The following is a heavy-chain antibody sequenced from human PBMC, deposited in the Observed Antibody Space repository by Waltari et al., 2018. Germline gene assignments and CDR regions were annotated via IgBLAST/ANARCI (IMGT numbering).Heavy chain of an antibody. D-gene: IGHD4-17*01. CDR2: IYTSGST. J-gene: IGHJ4*02. V-gene: IGHV4-61*02. CDR3: ARERAYGDYVGDFDY. CDR1: GGSISSGSYY. Sequence: QVQLQESGPGLVKPSQPLSLTCTVSGGSISSGSYYWSWIRQPAGKGLEWIGRIYTSGSTNYNPSLKSRVTISVDTSKNQFSLKLSSVTAADTAVYYCARERAYGDYVGDFDYWGQGTLVTVSS.